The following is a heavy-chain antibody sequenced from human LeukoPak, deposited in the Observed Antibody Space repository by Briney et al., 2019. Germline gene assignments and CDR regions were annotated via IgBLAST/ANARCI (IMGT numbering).Heavy chain of an antibody. V-gene: IGHV1-18*01. J-gene: IGHJ4*02. Sequence: ASVKVSCKASGYTFTSYGISWVRQAPGQGLEWMGWISAYNGNTNYAQKLQGRVTMTTDTSTSTAYMELRSLRSDDTAVYYCARAGITMVRGVIISPLDYWGQGTLVTVSS. D-gene: IGHD3-10*01. CDR2: ISAYNGNT. CDR3: ARAGITMVRGVIISPLDY. CDR1: GYTFTSYG.